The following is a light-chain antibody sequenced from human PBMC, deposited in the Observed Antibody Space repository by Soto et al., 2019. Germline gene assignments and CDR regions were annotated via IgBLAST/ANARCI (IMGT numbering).Light chain of an antibody. CDR1: LSVSSD. J-gene: IGKJ1*01. V-gene: IGKV3-15*01. Sequence: EVLITQSPATLSVSPGDRVTLSCRASLSVSSDLAWYQQKPGQAPTLLIYGASIRATGVPARFSGSGSGTDFTLTIDSLXSEDVADYYCQQYFRWPPWTFGQGTKVDIK. CDR3: QQYFRWPPWT. CDR2: GAS.